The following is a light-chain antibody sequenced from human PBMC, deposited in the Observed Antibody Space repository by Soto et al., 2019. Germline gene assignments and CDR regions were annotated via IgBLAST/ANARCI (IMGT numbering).Light chain of an antibody. Sequence: DIVMTQSPDSLAVSLGESATINCKSSQSVLYSSNNKNYLAWYQQKPGQPPKLLIYWASTRESGVPDRFSGSGSGTDFTLTISSLQAEDVALHYCQQYYSTPWTFGQGTKVEIK. CDR1: QSVLYSSNNKNY. J-gene: IGKJ1*01. V-gene: IGKV4-1*01. CDR3: QQYYSTPWT. CDR2: WAS.